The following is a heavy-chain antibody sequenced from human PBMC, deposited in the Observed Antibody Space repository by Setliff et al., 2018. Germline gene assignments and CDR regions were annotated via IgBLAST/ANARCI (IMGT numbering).Heavy chain of an antibody. CDR2: INPNDGYT. Sequence: ASVKVSCKASGHSLTSNHFHWGRQAPGKGLEWMGTINPNDGYTIYAPAFQGRVAMTTDTSTGTAYMELSGLTSADTTIYYCIVNMVRPVTGLDSWGPGTLVTVSS. D-gene: IGHD2-15*01. J-gene: IGHJ4*02. CDR1: GHSLTSNH. V-gene: IGHV1-46*01. CDR3: IVNMVRPVTGLDS.